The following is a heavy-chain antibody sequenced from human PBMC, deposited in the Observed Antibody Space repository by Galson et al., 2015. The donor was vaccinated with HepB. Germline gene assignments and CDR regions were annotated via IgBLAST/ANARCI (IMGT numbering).Heavy chain of an antibody. Sequence: SVKVSCKASGGTFSSYAISWVRQAPGQGLEWMGGIIPIFGTANYAQKFQGRVTITADKSASTAYMELSSLRSEDTAVYYCARDSGRHMVSLFDPWGQGTLVTVSS. CDR1: GGTFSSYA. CDR3: ARDSGRHMVSLFDP. CDR2: IIPIFGTA. D-gene: IGHD3-10*01. J-gene: IGHJ5*02. V-gene: IGHV1-69*06.